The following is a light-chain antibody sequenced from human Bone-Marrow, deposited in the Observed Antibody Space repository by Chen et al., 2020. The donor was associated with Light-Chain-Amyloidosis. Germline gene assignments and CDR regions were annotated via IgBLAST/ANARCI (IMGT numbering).Light chain of an antibody. CDR3: QHYNNWPFT. CDR2: DAS. Sequence: TQSPGTLSLSTGETATLSCRTSQCVYTNLAWYQHKPGQAPRLLIYDASTRAAGIPGRFSGSRSVVDFTLTISNIQSEDSAVYYCQHYNNWPFTFGPGTTVNIK. CDR1: QCVYTN. J-gene: IGKJ3*01. V-gene: IGKV3-15*01.